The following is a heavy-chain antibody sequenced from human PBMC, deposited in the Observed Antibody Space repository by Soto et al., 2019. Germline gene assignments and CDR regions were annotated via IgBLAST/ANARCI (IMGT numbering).Heavy chain of an antibody. CDR3: ARGGGYSGYDFSLLIV. J-gene: IGHJ4*02. D-gene: IGHD5-12*01. V-gene: IGHV1-3*01. Sequence: GASVKVSCKASGYTFTSYAMHWVRQAPGQRLEWMGWINAGNGNTKYSQKFQGRVTITRDTSASTAYMELSSLRSEDTAVYYCARGGGYSGYDFSLLIVWGQGTLVTVSS. CDR2: INAGNGNT. CDR1: GYTFTSYA.